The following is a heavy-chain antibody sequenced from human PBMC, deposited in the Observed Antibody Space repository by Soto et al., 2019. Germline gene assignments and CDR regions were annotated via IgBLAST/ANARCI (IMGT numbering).Heavy chain of an antibody. V-gene: IGHV3-23*01. J-gene: IGHJ6*02. Sequence: GGSLRLSCAASGFTFSSYAMSWVRQAPGKGLEWVSSISGSGGSTYYADSVKGSFTISRDNSKNTLYLQKNSLRAEDTAVYYCAKLVRGCSGGSCYYGMDVWGQGTTVNVSS. CDR2: ISGSGGST. CDR3: AKLVRGCSGGSCYYGMDV. D-gene: IGHD2-15*01. CDR1: GFTFSSYA.